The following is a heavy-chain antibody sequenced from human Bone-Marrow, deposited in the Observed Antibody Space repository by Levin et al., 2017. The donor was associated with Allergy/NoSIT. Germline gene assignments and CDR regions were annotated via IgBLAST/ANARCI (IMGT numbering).Heavy chain of an antibody. CDR1: GGSISSYY. CDR2: IYYSGST. CDR3: ARSTVTGYYFDY. D-gene: IGHD4-17*01. V-gene: IGHV4-59*01. J-gene: IGHJ4*02. Sequence: SETLSLTCTVSGGSISSYYWSWIRQPPGKGLEWIGYIYYSGSTNYNPPLKSRVTISVDTSKKQFSLKLSSVTAADTAVYYCARSTVTGYYFDYWGQGTLVTVSS.